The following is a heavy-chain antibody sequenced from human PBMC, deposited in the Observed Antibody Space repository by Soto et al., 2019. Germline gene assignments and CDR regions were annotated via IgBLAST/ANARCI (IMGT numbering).Heavy chain of an antibody. J-gene: IGHJ6*02. D-gene: IGHD4-17*01. Sequence: QVQLVESGGGVVQPGRSLRLSCAASGFTFSNYGMHWVRQAPGKGLEWVAVISFDGNNQYYANYVKGRFTISRDNSKNTLYLQMNSLRAEDTAVYYCAKDDKDDGGNRHPWAPVAARVYSYYGVDVWGQGTTVTVSS. CDR1: GFTFSNYG. CDR2: ISFDGNNQ. CDR3: AKDDKDDGGNRHPWAPVAARVYSYYGVDV. V-gene: IGHV3-30*18.